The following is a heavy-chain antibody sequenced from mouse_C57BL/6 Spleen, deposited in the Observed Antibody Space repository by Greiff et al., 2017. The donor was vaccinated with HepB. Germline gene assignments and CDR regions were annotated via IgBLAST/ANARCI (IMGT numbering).Heavy chain of an antibody. CDR2: SRNKANDYTT. CDR1: GFTFSDFY. CDR3: ARDDDGYYAMDY. V-gene: IGHV7-1*01. Sequence: EVQVVESGGGLVQSGRSLRLSCATSGFTFSDFYMEWVRQAPGKGLEWIAASRNKANDYTTEYSASVKGRFIVSRDTSQSILYLQMNALRAEDTAIYYCARDDDGYYAMDYWGQGTSVTVSS. J-gene: IGHJ4*01. D-gene: IGHD2-3*01.